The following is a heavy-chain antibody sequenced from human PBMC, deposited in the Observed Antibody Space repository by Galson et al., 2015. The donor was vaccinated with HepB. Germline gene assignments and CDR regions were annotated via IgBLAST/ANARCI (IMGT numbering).Heavy chain of an antibody. Sequence: SLRLSCAASGFTFSSYAMSWVRQAPGKGLEWVAAIKQDGSEKYYVDSVKGRFTISRDNAKNSLDLQMSSLGADDTAVYYCARGDGSIWYSYWGQGILVTVSS. CDR3: ARGDGSIWYSY. CDR1: GFTFSSYA. V-gene: IGHV3-7*03. CDR2: IKQDGSEK. J-gene: IGHJ4*02. D-gene: IGHD6-13*01.